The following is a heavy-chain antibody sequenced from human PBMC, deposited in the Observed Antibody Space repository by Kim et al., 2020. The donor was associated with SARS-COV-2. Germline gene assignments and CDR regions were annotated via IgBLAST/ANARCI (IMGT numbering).Heavy chain of an antibody. D-gene: IGHD3-22*01. V-gene: IGHV3-48*03. Sequence: GGSLRLSCAASGFTFSSYEMNWVRQAPGKGLEWVSYISSSGSTIYYADSVKGRFTISRDNAKNSLYLQMNSLRAEDTAVYYCARGDDSSGYYYVGAFDIWGQGTMVTVSS. CDR2: ISSSGSTI. CDR3: ARGDDSSGYYYVGAFDI. CDR1: GFTFSSYE. J-gene: IGHJ3*02.